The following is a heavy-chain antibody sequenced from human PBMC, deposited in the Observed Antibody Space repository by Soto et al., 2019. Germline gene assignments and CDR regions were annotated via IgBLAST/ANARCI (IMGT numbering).Heavy chain of an antibody. CDR3: ARLLSPDPFYGMDV. J-gene: IGHJ6*02. D-gene: IGHD3-3*02. CDR1: GYSFTSYC. Sequence: GESLKISCNGSGYSFTSYCISLVLQMPGKGLEWMGRIDPSDSYTNYSPSFQGHVTISADKSISTAYLQWSSLKASDTAMYYCARLLSPDPFYGMDVWGQGTTVTVSS. V-gene: IGHV5-10-1*01. CDR2: IDPSDSYT.